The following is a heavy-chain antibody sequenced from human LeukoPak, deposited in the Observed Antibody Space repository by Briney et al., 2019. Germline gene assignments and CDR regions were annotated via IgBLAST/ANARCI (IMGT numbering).Heavy chain of an antibody. V-gene: IGHV1-2*02. CDR3: ALLFSSTWYRFDS. Sequence: ASVKVSFKASVYTFTDYYMHWVRPAPGQGLEWMGWVNPNSGDTNYVHKFQGRVTITSDTSISTAYIDLSRVRSDDTAVYYCALLFSSTWYRFDSWGQGTLVTVSS. CDR1: VYTFTDYY. CDR2: VNPNSGDT. J-gene: IGHJ4*02. D-gene: IGHD6-13*01.